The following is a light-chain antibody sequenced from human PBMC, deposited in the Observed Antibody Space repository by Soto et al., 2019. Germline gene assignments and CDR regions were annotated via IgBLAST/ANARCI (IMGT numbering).Light chain of an antibody. V-gene: IGKV1-33*01. CDR2: SVS. CDR1: QDIIKS. J-gene: IGKJ2*01. Sequence: DIQMTQSPSSLSASVGDRITITCQASQDIIKSLNWYQRKPGTAPKLLIYSVSTLETGVPSRFSGSGSGTQFTFTISGLQPEDIATYYCQQSVNLPYTFGQGTKVEI. CDR3: QQSVNLPYT.